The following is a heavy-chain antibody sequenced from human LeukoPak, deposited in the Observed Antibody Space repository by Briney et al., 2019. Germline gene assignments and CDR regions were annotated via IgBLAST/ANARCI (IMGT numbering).Heavy chain of an antibody. CDR2: ISAYNGNT. D-gene: IGHD3-10*01. CDR3: ARDLKWFGELLSLNY. V-gene: IGHV1-18*01. CDR1: GYTFTSYG. Sequence: GASVKVSCKASGYTFTSYGISWVRQAPGQGLEWMGWISAYNGNTNYAQKLQGRVTMTTDTSTSTAYMELKRLRSDDTAVYYCARDLKWFGELLSLNYWGQGTLVTVSS. J-gene: IGHJ4*02.